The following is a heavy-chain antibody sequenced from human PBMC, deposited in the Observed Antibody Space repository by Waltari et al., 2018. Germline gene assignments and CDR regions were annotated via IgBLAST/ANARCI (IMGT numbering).Heavy chain of an antibody. CDR1: GFTFSSHA. CDR2: LSGSGGST. CDR3: AILLVIVVVPAGPGGSRPFDY. J-gene: IGHJ4*02. V-gene: IGHV3-23*01. Sequence: EVQLLESGGGLVQPGGSLRLSCAASGFTFSSHAISWVRQPPRKGMEWVSALSGSGGSTSYADSVKCRFTISRDNSKNTLYLQMNSLRAEDTAVYYCAILLVIVVVPAGPGGSRPFDYWGQGTLVTVSS. D-gene: IGHD2-2*01.